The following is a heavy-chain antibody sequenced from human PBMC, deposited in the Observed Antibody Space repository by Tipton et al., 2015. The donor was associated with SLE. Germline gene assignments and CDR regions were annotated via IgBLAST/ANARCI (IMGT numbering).Heavy chain of an antibody. CDR1: GFRFGDYA. CDR3: ARFYYGMDV. CDR2: MRSKASGGTT. J-gene: IGHJ6*02. Sequence: SLRLSCKTSGFRFGDYAMSWVRQAPGKGLEWVGFMRSKASGGTTEYAASVKGRFIVSRDDYNSVAYLQMNSLRTEDTAVYYCARFYYGMDVWGQGTTVTVSS. V-gene: IGHV3-49*04.